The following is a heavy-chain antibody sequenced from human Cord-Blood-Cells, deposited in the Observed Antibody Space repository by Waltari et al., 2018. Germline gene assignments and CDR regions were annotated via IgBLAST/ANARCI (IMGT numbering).Heavy chain of an antibody. CDR3: ARDRDSSSFDY. CDR1: GFRFSGYW. CDR2: MKQDGSEK. V-gene: IGHV3-7*01. D-gene: IGHD6-6*01. Sequence: EVQLVESGGGLVQPGGSLRLSCAASGFRFSGYWMSLVRQAPGKGLEWVANMKQDGSEKYYVDSVKGRFTISRDNAKNSLYLQMNSLRAEDTAVYYCARDRDSSSFDYWGQGTLVTVSS. J-gene: IGHJ4*02.